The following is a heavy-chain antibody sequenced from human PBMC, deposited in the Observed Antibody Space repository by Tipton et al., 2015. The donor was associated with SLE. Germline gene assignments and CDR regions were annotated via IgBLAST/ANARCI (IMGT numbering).Heavy chain of an antibody. CDR2: IYYNGKT. Sequence: TLSLTCTVSGASVSSFCWNWIRQSPGKGLEWIGFIYYNGKTNYNSSLKSRVTISVDTSKNQFSLKMSSVTAADTAVYYCARDTLGGLDYWGQGTLVTVSS. D-gene: IGHD7-27*01. V-gene: IGHV4-4*08. CDR3: ARDTLGGLDY. CDR1: GASVSSFC. J-gene: IGHJ4*02.